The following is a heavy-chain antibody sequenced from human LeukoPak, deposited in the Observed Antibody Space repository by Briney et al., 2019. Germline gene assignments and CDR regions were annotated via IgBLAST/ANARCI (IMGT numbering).Heavy chain of an antibody. J-gene: IGHJ4*02. CDR1: GFTFSSYA. D-gene: IGHD4-23*01. Sequence: GGSLRLSCAASGFTFSSYAMSWVRQAPGKGLEWVSAISGSGGSTYYADSVKGRFTISRDNSKNTLYLQMNSLGAEDTAVYYCAKKLSYGGNSDYFDYWGQGTLVTVSS. V-gene: IGHV3-23*01. CDR2: ISGSGGST. CDR3: AKKLSYGGNSDYFDY.